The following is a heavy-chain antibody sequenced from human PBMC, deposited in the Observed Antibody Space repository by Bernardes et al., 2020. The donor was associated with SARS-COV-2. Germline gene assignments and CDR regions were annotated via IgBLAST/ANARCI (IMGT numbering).Heavy chain of an antibody. CDR2: ISWNSGSI. CDR3: AKASFDFGSGSFDY. Sequence: GGSPRLSCAASGFTFDDYAMHWVRQAPGKGLEWVSGISWNSGSIGYADSVKGRFTISRDNAKNSLYLQMNSLRAEDTALYYCAKASFDFGSGSFDYWGQGTLVTVSS. D-gene: IGHD3-10*01. V-gene: IGHV3-9*01. J-gene: IGHJ4*02. CDR1: GFTFDDYA.